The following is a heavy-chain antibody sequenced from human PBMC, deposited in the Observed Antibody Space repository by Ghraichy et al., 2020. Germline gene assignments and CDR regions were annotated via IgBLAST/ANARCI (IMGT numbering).Heavy chain of an antibody. CDR2: IYYSGST. CDR1: GGSISSGGYY. V-gene: IGHV4-31*03. D-gene: IGHD3-22*01. Sequence: SETLSLTCTVSGGSISSGGYYWSWIRQHPGKGLEWIGYIYYSGSTYYNPSLKSRVTISVDTSKNQFSLKLSSVTAADTAVYYCARGRQYYYDSSGGNWFDPWGQGTLVTVSS. J-gene: IGHJ5*02. CDR3: ARGRQYYYDSSGGNWFDP.